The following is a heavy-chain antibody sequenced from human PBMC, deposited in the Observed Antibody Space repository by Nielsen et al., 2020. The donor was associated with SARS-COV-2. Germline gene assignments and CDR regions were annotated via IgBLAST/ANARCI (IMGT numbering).Heavy chain of an antibody. CDR3: ARWSPGIAVAGNPGYYGMDV. CDR1: GYSFTSYW. Sequence: GESLKISCQGSGYSFTSYWIGWVRQMPGKGLEWMGRIDPSDSYTNYSPSFQGHVTISADKSISTAYLQWSSLKASDTAMYYCARWSPGIAVAGNPGYYGMDVWGQGTTVTVSS. D-gene: IGHD6-19*01. J-gene: IGHJ6*02. CDR2: IDPSDSYT. V-gene: IGHV5-10-1*01.